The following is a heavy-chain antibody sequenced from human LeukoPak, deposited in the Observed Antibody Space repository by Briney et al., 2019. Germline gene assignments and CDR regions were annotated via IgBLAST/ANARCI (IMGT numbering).Heavy chain of an antibody. CDR2: IHYSGNT. V-gene: IGHV4-59*08. D-gene: IGHD1-7*01. Sequence: SDTLSLTCSVSGGSISNYYWSWLRQPPGKGLEWIGYIHYSGNTNYNPSLRSRFTISVEKSKKQISLRLTSVTAADTAVYYCASTDWNYAQWGRGILVTVSS. J-gene: IGHJ4*02. CDR3: ASTDWNYAQ. CDR1: GGSISNYY.